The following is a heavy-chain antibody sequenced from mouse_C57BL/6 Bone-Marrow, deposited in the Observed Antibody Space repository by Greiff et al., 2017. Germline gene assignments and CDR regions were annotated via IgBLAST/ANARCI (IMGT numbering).Heavy chain of an antibody. V-gene: IGHV5-4*03. D-gene: IGHD2-12*01. CDR1: GFTFSSYA. CDR3: ARVTIVRFDY. CDR2: ISDGGSYT. J-gene: IGHJ2*01. Sequence: EVKVVESGGGLVKPGGSLTLSCAASGFTFSSYAMSWVRQTPEKRLEWVATISDGGSYTYYPDNVKGRFTISRDNAKNNLYLQMSHLKSEDTAMYYCARVTIVRFDYWGQGTTLTVSS.